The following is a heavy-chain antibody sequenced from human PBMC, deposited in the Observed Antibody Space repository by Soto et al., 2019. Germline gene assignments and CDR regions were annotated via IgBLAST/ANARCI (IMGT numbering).Heavy chain of an antibody. CDR1: GFTVSSNY. D-gene: IGHD3-22*01. V-gene: IGHV3-53*01. CDR2: IYSGGST. Sequence: EVQLVESGGGLIQPGGSLRLSCAASGFTVSSNYMSWVRQAPGKGLEWVSVIYSGGSTYYADSVKGRFTISRDNSKNTLYHQMNSLRAEDTAVYYCARDRVESGYPEYFQHWGQGTLVTASS. CDR3: ARDRVESGYPEYFQH. J-gene: IGHJ1*01.